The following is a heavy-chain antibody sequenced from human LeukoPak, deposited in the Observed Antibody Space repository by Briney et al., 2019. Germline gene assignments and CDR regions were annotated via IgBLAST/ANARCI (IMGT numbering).Heavy chain of an antibody. CDR1: GGSISNKY. CDR2: IYYSGST. Sequence: SETLSLTCTVSGGSISNKYWSWIRQPPGKGLEWIGYIYYSGSTNYNPSLKSRVTILVDTSKNQFSLKLSSVTAADTAVYYCASGGYFDAFDIWGQGTMVTVSS. V-gene: IGHV4-59*01. D-gene: IGHD1-26*01. CDR3: ASGGYFDAFDI. J-gene: IGHJ3*02.